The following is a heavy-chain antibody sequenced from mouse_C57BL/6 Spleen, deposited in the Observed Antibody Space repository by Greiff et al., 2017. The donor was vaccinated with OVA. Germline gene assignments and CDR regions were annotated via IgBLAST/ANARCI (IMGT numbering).Heavy chain of an antibody. CDR3: ARSYYYGSSYDGYCDV. CDR2: IYPGSGNT. D-gene: IGHD1-1*01. Sequence: VQLQQSGPELVKPGASVKISCKASGYTFTGYYINWVKQRPGQGLEWIGWIYPGSGNTKYNEKFKGKATLTVDTSSSTAYMQLSSLTSEDSAVYFCARSYYYGSSYDGYCDVWGTGTTVTVSS. J-gene: IGHJ1*03. CDR1: GYTFTGYY. V-gene: IGHV1-84*01.